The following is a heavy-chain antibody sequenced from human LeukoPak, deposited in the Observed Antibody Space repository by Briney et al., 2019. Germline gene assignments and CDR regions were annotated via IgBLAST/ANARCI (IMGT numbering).Heavy chain of an antibody. Sequence: SETLPLTCTVSGGSISSGGYYWSWIRQHPGKGLEWIGYIYYSGSTYYNPSLKSRVTISVDTSKNQFSLKLSSVTAADTAVYYCSRGSVWFGELPPFDYWGQGTLVTVSS. CDR3: SRGSVWFGELPPFDY. V-gene: IGHV4-31*03. D-gene: IGHD3-10*01. J-gene: IGHJ4*02. CDR2: IYYSGST. CDR1: GGSISSGGYY.